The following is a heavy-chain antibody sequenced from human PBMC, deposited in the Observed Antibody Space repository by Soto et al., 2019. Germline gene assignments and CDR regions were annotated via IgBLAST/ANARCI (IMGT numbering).Heavy chain of an antibody. J-gene: IGHJ3*02. CDR3: ARGGSNDWQVAFDI. CDR1: GGSFSTYY. V-gene: IGHV4-34*01. D-gene: IGHD3-9*01. Sequence: SETLSLTCVVSGGSFSTYYYNWIRQSPGKGLEWIGEINHSGSNNYSPSLKSRVTMSLDTSKNQFSLKLTSVTAADTAVYYCARGGSNDWQVAFDIWGQGTMVT. CDR2: INHSGSN.